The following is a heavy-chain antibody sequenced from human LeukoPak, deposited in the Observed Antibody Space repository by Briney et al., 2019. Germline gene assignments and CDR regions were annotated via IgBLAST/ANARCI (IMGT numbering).Heavy chain of an antibody. D-gene: IGHD3-22*01. Sequence: GESLKISCKGSGYTFTNYWIGWVRQMPGKGLEWMGIIFPGDSDTKYSPSFQGQVTMSADKSISTAYLQWSSLKASDTAMYHCARLRAYDSSGYPDAFDIWGQGTMVTVSS. V-gene: IGHV5-51*01. CDR3: ARLRAYDSSGYPDAFDI. CDR2: IFPGDSDT. CDR1: GYTFTNYW. J-gene: IGHJ3*02.